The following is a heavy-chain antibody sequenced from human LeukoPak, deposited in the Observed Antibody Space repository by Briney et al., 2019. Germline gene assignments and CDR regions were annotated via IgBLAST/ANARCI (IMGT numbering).Heavy chain of an antibody. CDR3: ARHAETAMVTDADYFDY. V-gene: IGHV4-59*08. Sequence: PSETLSLTCTVSGGSISSYYWSWIRQPPGKGLEWIGYIYYSGSTNYNPSLKSRVIISVDTSKNQFSLKLSSVTAADTAVYYCARHAETAMVTDADYFDYWGQGTLVTVSS. J-gene: IGHJ4*02. CDR1: GGSISSYY. D-gene: IGHD5-18*01. CDR2: IYYSGST.